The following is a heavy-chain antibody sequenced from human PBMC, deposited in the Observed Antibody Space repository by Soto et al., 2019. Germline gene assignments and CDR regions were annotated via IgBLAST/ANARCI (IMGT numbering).Heavy chain of an antibody. CDR3: ARDRANSSGWYRYWFDP. CDR2: MNPNSGNT. J-gene: IGHJ5*02. V-gene: IGHV1-8*01. CDR1: GYTLNSYD. D-gene: IGHD6-19*01. Sequence: ASAKVCCKDSGYTLNSYDSKWVRQDKEQGLEWMGWMNPNSGNTSYAQKFQGRVTMTRNTSISTAYMELSSLRSEDTAVYYCARDRANSSGWYRYWFDPWGQGTLVTVSS.